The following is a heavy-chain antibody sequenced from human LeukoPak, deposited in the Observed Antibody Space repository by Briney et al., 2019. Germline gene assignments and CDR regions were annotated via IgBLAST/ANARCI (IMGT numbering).Heavy chain of an antibody. V-gene: IGHV3-23*01. CDR3: ARGPFYCSSTSCYTFDY. CDR2: ISGSGGST. D-gene: IGHD2-2*01. Sequence: GGSLRLSCAASGFTFSSYAMSWVRQAPGKGLEWVSAISGSGGSTYYADSVKGRFTISRDNSKNTLYLQMNSLRAEDMAVYYCARGPFYCSSTSCYTFDYWGQGTLVTASS. CDR1: GFTFSSYA. J-gene: IGHJ4*02.